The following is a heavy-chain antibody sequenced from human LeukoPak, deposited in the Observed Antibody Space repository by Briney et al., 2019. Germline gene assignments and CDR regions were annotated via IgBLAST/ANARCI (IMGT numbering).Heavy chain of an antibody. Sequence: PSETLSLTCAVSGGSISSGGYSWSWIRQPPGKGLEWIGYIYHSGSTYYNPSFKSRVTISVDRSKNQFTLKLSSVTAADTAVYYCARAAAGTCWWFDPWGQGTLVTVSS. CDR3: ARAAAGTCWWFDP. CDR1: GGSISSGGYS. D-gene: IGHD6-13*01. V-gene: IGHV4-30-2*01. CDR2: IYHSGST. J-gene: IGHJ5*02.